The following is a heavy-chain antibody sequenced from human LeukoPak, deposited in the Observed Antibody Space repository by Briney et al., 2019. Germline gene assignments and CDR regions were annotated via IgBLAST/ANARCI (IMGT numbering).Heavy chain of an antibody. V-gene: IGHV3-66*01. CDR1: AFTVSSNY. CDR2: LYSGGST. J-gene: IGHJ6*02. CDR3: ARYSSSWAYYYYGMHV. Sequence: GVSLRLSCAASAFTVSSNYMSCVGQAQGKGLEWVSVLYSGGSTYYSDFVKGIFTISRDKSKNPMKLQKNNLRSDDAALYYWARYSSSWAYYYYGMHVWGQGTTVTVSS. D-gene: IGHD6-13*01.